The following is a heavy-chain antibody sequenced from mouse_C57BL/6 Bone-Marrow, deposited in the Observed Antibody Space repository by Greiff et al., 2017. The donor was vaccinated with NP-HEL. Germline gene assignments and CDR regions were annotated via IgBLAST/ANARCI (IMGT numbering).Heavy chain of an antibody. D-gene: IGHD1-1*01. J-gene: IGHJ3*01. CDR1: GFNIKDYY. V-gene: IGHV14-2*01. CDR3: ARGVGPWFAY. CDR2: LDPEDGDT. Sequence: VQLQQSGAELVKPGASVKLSCTASGFNIKDYYMHWVKQRTEQGLEWIGRLDPEDGDTKYAPKFQGKVTITADTSSNSAYLQLSSLTSEDTAVYYCARGVGPWFAYWGQGTLVTVSA.